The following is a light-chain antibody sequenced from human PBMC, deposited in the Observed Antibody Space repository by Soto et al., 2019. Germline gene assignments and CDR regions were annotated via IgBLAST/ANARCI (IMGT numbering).Light chain of an antibody. Sequence: QSALTQPASVSGSPGQSITISCTGTSSDVGGYNHVSWYQQHPGEAPKLMIYDVSSRPSGVSNRFTGSKADDTASLTISGLQAEDEADYYCSSFASTDTPMVFGGGTKLPVL. V-gene: IGLV2-14*03. CDR3: SSFASTDTPMV. J-gene: IGLJ2*01. CDR1: SSDVGGYNH. CDR2: DVS.